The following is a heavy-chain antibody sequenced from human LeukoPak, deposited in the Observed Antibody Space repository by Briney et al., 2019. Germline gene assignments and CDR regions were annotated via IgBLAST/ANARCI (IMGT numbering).Heavy chain of an antibody. J-gene: IGHJ6*03. CDR2: INPNSGGT. Sequence: VASVKVSCKASGYTFTGYYMHWVRQAPGQGLEWMGWINPNSGGTNYAQKFQGRVTMTRDTSISTAYMELSRLRSDDTAVYYCARAAGTTSYYYYYMDVWGKGTTVTISS. CDR1: GYTFTGYY. V-gene: IGHV1-2*02. CDR3: ARAAGTTSYYYYYMDV. D-gene: IGHD1-1*01.